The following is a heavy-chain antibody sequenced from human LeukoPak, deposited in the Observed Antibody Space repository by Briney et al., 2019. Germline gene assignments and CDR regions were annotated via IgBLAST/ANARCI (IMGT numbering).Heavy chain of an antibody. Sequence: GASVKVSCKASGYTFTGYHMHWVRQAPGQGLEWVGWINPNSGGTNYAQKFQGRVTMTRDTSISTAYMELSRLRSDDTAVYYCARDWEYCSGGSCYSKDAFDIWGQGTMVTVSS. CDR1: GYTFTGYH. CDR3: ARDWEYCSGGSCYSKDAFDI. J-gene: IGHJ3*02. D-gene: IGHD2-15*01. V-gene: IGHV1-2*02. CDR2: INPNSGGT.